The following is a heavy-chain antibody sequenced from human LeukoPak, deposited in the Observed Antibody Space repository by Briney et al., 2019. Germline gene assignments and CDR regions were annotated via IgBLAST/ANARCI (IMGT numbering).Heavy chain of an antibody. J-gene: IGHJ5*02. CDR3: ARGYSSSWYCYDP. CDR2: IYHSGST. D-gene: IGHD6-13*01. V-gene: IGHV4-4*02. CDR1: GGSICSSNW. Sequence: SETLSLTCAVSGGSICSSNWWSWVRQPPGKGLEWIGEIYHSGSTNYNPSLKSRVTISVDKSKNQFSLKLSSVTAADTAVYYCARGYSSSWYCYDPWGQGTLVTVSS.